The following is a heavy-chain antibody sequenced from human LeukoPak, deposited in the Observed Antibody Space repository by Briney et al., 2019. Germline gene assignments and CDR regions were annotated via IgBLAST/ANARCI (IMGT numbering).Heavy chain of an antibody. J-gene: IGHJ3*02. CDR2: ISWNSGSI. CDR1: GFTFDDYA. CDR3: AKDRGSSSWYALDI. D-gene: IGHD6-13*01. V-gene: IGHV3-9*03. Sequence: PGGSLRLSCAASGFTFDDYAMHWVRQAPGKGLKWVSGISWNSGSIGYADSVKGRFTISRDNAKNSLYLQMNSLRAEDMALYYCAKDRGSSSWYALDIWGQGTMVTFSS.